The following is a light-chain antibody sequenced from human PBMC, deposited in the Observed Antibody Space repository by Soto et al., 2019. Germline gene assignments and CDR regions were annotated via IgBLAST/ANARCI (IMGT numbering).Light chain of an antibody. CDR2: EVS. V-gene: IGLV2-14*01. CDR3: SSYTSSSTLYV. Sequence: LTQPASVSGSPGQSITISCTGTSIDVGGYNYVSWYQQHPGKAPKLMIYEVSNRPSGVSNRFSGSKSGNTASLTISGLQAEDEADYYCSSYTSSSTLYVFXTGTKVTVL. CDR1: SIDVGGYNY. J-gene: IGLJ1*01.